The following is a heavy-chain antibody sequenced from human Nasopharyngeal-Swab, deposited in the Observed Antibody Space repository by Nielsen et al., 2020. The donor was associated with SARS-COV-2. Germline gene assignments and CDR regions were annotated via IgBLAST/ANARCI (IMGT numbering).Heavy chain of an antibody. J-gene: IGHJ4*02. CDR2: IYYSGST. V-gene: IGHV4-59*01. CDR3: ARAIRITIFGVVASFDY. CDR1: GGSISSYY. Sequence: SETLSLTCTVSGGSISSYYWSWIRQPPGKGLEWIGYIYYSGSTNYNPSLKSRVTISVDTSKNQFSLKLSSVTAADTAVYYCARAIRITIFGVVASFDYWGQGTLVTVSS. D-gene: IGHD3-3*01.